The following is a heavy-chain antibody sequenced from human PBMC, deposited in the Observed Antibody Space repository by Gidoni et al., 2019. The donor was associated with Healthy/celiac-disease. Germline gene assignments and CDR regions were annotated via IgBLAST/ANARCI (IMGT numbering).Heavy chain of an antibody. J-gene: IGHJ6*02. CDR2: ISYDGSNK. V-gene: IGHV3-30-3*01. D-gene: IGHD1-26*01. Sequence: QVQLLESGGGVVESWRSLSLSCAASGFTFSRYAMHWVRQAPGKGLEWVAVISYDGSNKYYADSVKGRFTISRDNSKNTLYLQMNSLRAEDTAVYYCARSRRGNGRRYYYGMDVWGQGTTVTVSS. CDR1: GFTFSRYA. CDR3: ARSRRGNGRRYYYGMDV.